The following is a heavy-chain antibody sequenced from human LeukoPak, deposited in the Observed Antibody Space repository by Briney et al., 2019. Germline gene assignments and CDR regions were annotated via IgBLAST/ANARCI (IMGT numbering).Heavy chain of an antibody. J-gene: IGHJ6*02. CDR2: INSDGSTT. CDR1: GFTFSSFL. V-gene: IGHV3-74*01. Sequence: PGGSLRLSCAASGFTFSSFLMHWVRQAPGRGLVWASRINSDGSTTNYADSVKGRFTISRDNAKNTLYLQMNSLRVEDTAVYYCARALRGGMDVWGQGTTVTVSS. CDR3: ARALRGGMDV. D-gene: IGHD3-10*01.